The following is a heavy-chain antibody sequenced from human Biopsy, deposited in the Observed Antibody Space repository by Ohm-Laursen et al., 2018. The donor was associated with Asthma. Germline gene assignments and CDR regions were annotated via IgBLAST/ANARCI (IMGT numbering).Heavy chain of an antibody. J-gene: IGHJ4*02. V-gene: IGHV3-15*01. CDR2: IKSKTDGGTT. Sequence: SLRLSCAASGFTFSNAWMSWVRQAPGKGLEWVGRIKSKTDGGTTDYAAPVKGRFTISRDDSKNTLYLQMNSLKTEDTAVYYCTTDYLVQEVIDVDYWGQGTLVTVSS. D-gene: IGHD3-10*01. CDR3: TTDYLVQEVIDVDY. CDR1: GFTFSNAW.